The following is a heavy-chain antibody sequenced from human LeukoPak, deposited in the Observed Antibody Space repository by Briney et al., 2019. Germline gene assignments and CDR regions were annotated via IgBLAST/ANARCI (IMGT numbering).Heavy chain of an antibody. CDR1: GGSISSGGYS. V-gene: IGHV4-30-2*05. CDR3: ATDGAAGDY. CDR2: IYHSGST. D-gene: IGHD6-13*01. J-gene: IGHJ4*02. Sequence: PSETLSLTCAVSGGSISSGGYSWSWIRQPPGKGLEWIGYIYHSGSTYYNPSLKSRVTISVDTSKNQFSLKLSSVTAADTAVYYCATDGAAGDYWGQGTLVTVSS.